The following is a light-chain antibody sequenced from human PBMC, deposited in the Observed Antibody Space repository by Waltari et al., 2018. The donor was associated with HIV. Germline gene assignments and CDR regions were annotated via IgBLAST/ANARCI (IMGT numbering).Light chain of an antibody. V-gene: IGLV3-25*03. J-gene: IGLJ2*01. CDR3: QSADSSGTDVL. CDR2: KDS. CDR1: LLAKKY. Sequence: SYELTQPSSVSVSPGQTARITCSGDLLAKKYVRWFQQKPGQAPVLVMYKDSERPSGIPERFSGSSSGTTVTLTISGVRAEDEADYYCQSADSSGTDVLFGGGTKLTVL.